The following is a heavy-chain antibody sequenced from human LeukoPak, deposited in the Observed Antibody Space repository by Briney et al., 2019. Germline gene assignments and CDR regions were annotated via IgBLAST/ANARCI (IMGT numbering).Heavy chain of an antibody. CDR3: ARHPYYYGSGSYLYYYYYMDV. J-gene: IGHJ6*03. CDR2: IYHSGST. D-gene: IGHD3-10*01. CDR1: GGSISSSNW. V-gene: IGHV4-4*02. Sequence: SETLSLTCAVSGGSISSSNWWSWIRQPPGKGLEWIGEIYHSGSTNYNPSLKSRVTISVDTSKNQFSLKLSSVTAADTAVYYCARHPYYYGSGSYLYYYYYMDVWGKGTTVTISS.